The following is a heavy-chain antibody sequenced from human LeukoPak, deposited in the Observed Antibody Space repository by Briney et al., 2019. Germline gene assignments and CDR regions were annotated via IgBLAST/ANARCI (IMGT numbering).Heavy chain of an antibody. CDR2: IGSSGSSI. V-gene: IGHV3-48*02. Sequence: PGGSLRLSCAASGFTFSRYSMNWVRQAPGKGLEWVSYIGSSGSSINYADSVKGRFTISRDNAKNSLYLQMNSLRDEDTAVYYCARKRPAAMKYYFDYWGQGTLVTVSS. D-gene: IGHD2-2*01. CDR3: ARKRPAAMKYYFDY. CDR1: GFTFSRYS. J-gene: IGHJ4*02.